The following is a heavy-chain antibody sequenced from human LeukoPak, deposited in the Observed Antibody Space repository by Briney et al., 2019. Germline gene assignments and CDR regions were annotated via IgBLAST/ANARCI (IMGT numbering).Heavy chain of an antibody. CDR3: ARGYSNSSSSHWFDP. J-gene: IGHJ5*02. CDR2: INHSGST. D-gene: IGHD6-6*01. CDR1: GGSFSGYY. V-gene: IGHV4-34*01. Sequence: PSETLSLTCAVYGGSFSGYYWSWIRQPPGKGLEWIGEINHSGSTNYNPSLKSRVTISVDTSKNQFSLKLSSVTAADTAVYYCARGYSNSSSSHWFDPWGQGTLVTVSS.